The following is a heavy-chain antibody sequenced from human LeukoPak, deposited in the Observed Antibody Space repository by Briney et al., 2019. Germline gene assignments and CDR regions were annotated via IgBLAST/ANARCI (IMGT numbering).Heavy chain of an antibody. D-gene: IGHD6-19*01. CDR1: GGSISSGGYY. V-gene: IGHV4-61*08. J-gene: IGHJ6*02. CDR2: IYYSGNT. CDR3: ARHRGAVAGSHYYYYGMDV. Sequence: PSETLSLTCTVSGGSISSGGYYWSWIRQPPGKGLEWIGYIYYSGNTNYNPSLKSRVTISVDTSKNQFSLKLSSVTAADTAVYYCARHRGAVAGSHYYYYGMDVWGQGTTVTVSS.